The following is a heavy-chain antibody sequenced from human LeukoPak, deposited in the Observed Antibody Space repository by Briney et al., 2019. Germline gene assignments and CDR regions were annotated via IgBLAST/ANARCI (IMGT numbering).Heavy chain of an antibody. CDR3: ARDSLEYCNYYYYGMDV. CDR1: GYTFTSYG. V-gene: IGHV1-18*01. D-gene: IGHD2/OR15-2a*01. J-gene: IGHJ6*02. Sequence: ASVKVSCKASGYTFTSYGISWVRQAPGQGLEWMGWISAYNGNTNYAQKLQGRVTMTTDTSTSTAYMELRSLRSDDTAVYYCARDSLEYCNYYYYGMDVWGQGTTVTVSS. CDR2: ISAYNGNT.